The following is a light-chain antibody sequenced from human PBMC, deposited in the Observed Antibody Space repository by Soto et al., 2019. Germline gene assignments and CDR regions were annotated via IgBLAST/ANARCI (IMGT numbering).Light chain of an antibody. J-gene: IGKJ2*01. Sequence: DIQMTQSPSTLSASVGDRVTITCRASQNIGSSLAWYQQRPGKAPKLLIFDASTLQTGVPSRFSGSGFGTEFTLTITSLQPYDFAFYYYHHHNDYSEVTFCQETK. V-gene: IGKV1-5*01. CDR2: DAS. CDR3: HHHNDYSEVT. CDR1: QNIGSS.